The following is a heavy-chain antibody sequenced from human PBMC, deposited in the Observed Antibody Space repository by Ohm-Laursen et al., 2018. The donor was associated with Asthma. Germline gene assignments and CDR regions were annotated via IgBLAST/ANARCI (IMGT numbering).Heavy chain of an antibody. Sequence: SQTPSLTCTVSGGSISSGGYYWSWIRQLPGKGLEWIGFIYYSGSTYYNPSLKSRVTISVDTSENQFSLKLSSVTAADTAVYYCARFPRGYSGYDFSFDNWGQGTLVTVSS. CDR1: GGSISSGGYY. D-gene: IGHD5-12*01. J-gene: IGHJ4*02. V-gene: IGHV4-31*03. CDR2: IYYSGST. CDR3: ARFPRGYSGYDFSFDN.